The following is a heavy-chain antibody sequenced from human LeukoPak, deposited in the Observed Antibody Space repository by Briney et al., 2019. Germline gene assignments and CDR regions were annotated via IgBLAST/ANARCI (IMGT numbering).Heavy chain of an antibody. CDR1: GFTFSSYS. CDR3: ARAWSRIPFDY. J-gene: IGHJ4*02. Sequence: PGGSLRLSCAASGFTFSSYSMNWVRQAPGKGLEWVSSISSSSSYIYYADSVKGRFTISRDNSKNTLYLQMNSLRAEDTAVYYCARAWSRIPFDYWGQGTLVTVSS. V-gene: IGHV3-21*01. CDR2: ISSSSSYI. D-gene: IGHD2-15*01.